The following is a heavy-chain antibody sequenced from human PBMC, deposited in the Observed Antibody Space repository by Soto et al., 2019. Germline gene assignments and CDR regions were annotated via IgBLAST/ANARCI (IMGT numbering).Heavy chain of an antibody. CDR3: AKDLTRQLAYWLDP. CDR2: INAHSGGT. V-gene: IGHV1-2*02. J-gene: IGHJ5*02. Sequence: ASVKVSCKASGFSFTGYYIHWLRQAPGQGLEWMGWINAHSGGTEYAQKFQGRVTLTRDTSIATAYLTLTSLASDDTALYYCAKDLTRQLAYWLDPWGQGTQVTVSS. CDR1: GFSFTGYY. D-gene: IGHD6-6*01.